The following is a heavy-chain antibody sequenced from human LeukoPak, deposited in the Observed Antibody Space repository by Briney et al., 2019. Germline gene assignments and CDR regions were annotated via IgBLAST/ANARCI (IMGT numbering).Heavy chain of an antibody. D-gene: IGHD5-18*01. Sequence: SGGSQRLSCAASGFTFSTYGMHWVRQAPGKGLEWVAVIWYDGSNKYYADSVKGRFTISRDNSKNTLYLQMNSLRAEDTSVYYCARGTGYSYGRPDYWGPGPLVNVSS. CDR1: GFTFSTYG. J-gene: IGHJ4*02. V-gene: IGHV3-33*01. CDR3: ARGTGYSYGRPDY. CDR2: IWYDGSNK.